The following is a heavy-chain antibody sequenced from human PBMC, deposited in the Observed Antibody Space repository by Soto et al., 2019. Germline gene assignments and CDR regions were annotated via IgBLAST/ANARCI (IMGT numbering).Heavy chain of an antibody. J-gene: IGHJ5*02. V-gene: IGHV4-34*01. CDR1: GGSFSGYY. Sequence: SETLSLTCAVYGGSFSGYYWIWIRQPPGKGLEWIGEINHSGSTNYNPSLKSRVTISVDTSKNQFSLKLSSVTAADTAVYYCASGIVVVPAAMTNWFDPWGQGTLVTVSS. CDR3: ASGIVVVPAAMTNWFDP. D-gene: IGHD2-2*01. CDR2: INHSGST.